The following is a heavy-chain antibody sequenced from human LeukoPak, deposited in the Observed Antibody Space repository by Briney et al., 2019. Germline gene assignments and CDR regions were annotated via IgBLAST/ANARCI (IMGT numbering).Heavy chain of an antibody. CDR3: ASLSEQWLSDY. Sequence: PGGSLRLSCAASGFSFSSYSMNWVRQAPGKGLEWVSSISSSSSLIYYSDSVKGRFTISRDNAKKSMYLQMNSLRAEDTAVYYCASLSEQWLSDYWGQGTLVTVSS. D-gene: IGHD6-19*01. CDR1: GFSFSSYS. J-gene: IGHJ4*02. V-gene: IGHV3-21*01. CDR2: ISSSSSLI.